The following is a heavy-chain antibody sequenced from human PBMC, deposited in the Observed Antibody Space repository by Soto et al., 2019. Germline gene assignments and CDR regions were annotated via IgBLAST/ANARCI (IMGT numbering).Heavy chain of an antibody. CDR1: GGSFSGYY. CDR2: INHSGST. D-gene: IGHD6-13*01. V-gene: IGHV4-34*01. CDR3: ARGGRSSYVGYFQH. J-gene: IGHJ1*01. Sequence: SETVSLTCAVYGGSFSGYYWSWIRQPPGKGLEWIGEINHSGSTNYNPSLKSRVTISVDTSKNQFSLKLSSVTAADTAVYYCARGGRSSYVGYFQHWGQGTLVTVSS.